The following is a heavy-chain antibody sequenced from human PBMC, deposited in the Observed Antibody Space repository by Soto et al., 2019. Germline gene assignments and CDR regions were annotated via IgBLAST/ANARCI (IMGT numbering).Heavy chain of an antibody. CDR2: ISGSGGST. D-gene: IGHD7-27*01. CDR3: AKDLPLGSYYYYYYGMDV. V-gene: IGHV3-23*01. CDR1: GFTFSSYA. Sequence: PGGSLRLSCAASGFTFSSYAMSWVRQAPGKGLEWVSAISGSGGSTYYADSVKGRFTISRDNSKNTLYLQMNSLRAEDTAVYYCAKDLPLGSYYYYYYGMDVWGQGTTVTVSS. J-gene: IGHJ6*02.